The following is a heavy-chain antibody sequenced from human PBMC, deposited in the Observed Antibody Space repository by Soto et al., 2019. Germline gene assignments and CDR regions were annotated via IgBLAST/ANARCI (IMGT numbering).Heavy chain of an antibody. CDR3: ATDQYSSGWYDY. J-gene: IGHJ4*02. CDR2: ISYDGSNK. D-gene: IGHD6-19*01. Sequence: QVQLVESGGGVVQPGRSLRLSCAASGFTFSSYGMHWVRQAPGKGLEWVAVISYDGSNKYYADSVKGRFTISRDNSKNTLYLQMNSLRAEDTVVYYCATDQYSSGWYDYWGQGTLVTVSS. V-gene: IGHV3-30*03. CDR1: GFTFSSYG.